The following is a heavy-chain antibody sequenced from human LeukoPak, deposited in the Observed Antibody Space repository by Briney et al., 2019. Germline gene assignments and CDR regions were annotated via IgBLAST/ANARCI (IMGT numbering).Heavy chain of an antibody. Sequence: GGSLRLSCAASGFTFSSYSMNWVRPAPGKGLEWVSYISSSSSTIYYADSVKGRFTNSRDNAKNSLYLQMNSLRAEDTAVYYCARVATYYYDSSGYYPGRYFDYWGQGNLATVSS. J-gene: IGHJ4*02. V-gene: IGHV3-48*01. CDR3: ARVATYYYDSSGYYPGRYFDY. CDR2: ISSSSSTI. D-gene: IGHD3-22*01. CDR1: GFTFSSYS.